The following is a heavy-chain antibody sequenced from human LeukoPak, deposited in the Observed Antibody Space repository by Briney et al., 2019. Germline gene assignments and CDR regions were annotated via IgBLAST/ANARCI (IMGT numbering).Heavy chain of an antibody. D-gene: IGHD3-22*01. J-gene: IGHJ4*02. CDR2: TSYDESDK. V-gene: IGHV3-30-3*01. CDR3: ARDSRWLFCFDY. CDR1: GFTFSSYA. Sequence: PGGSLRLSCAASGFTFSSYAMHWVRQAPGKGLEWVAVTSYDESDKHYADSVKGRFTISRDNSKNTLYLQMNSLRVEDTAVYYCARDSRWLFCFDYWGQGTLVPVSS.